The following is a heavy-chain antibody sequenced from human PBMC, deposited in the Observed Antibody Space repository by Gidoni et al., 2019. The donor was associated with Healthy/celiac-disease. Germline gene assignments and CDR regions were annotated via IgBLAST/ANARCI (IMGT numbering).Heavy chain of an antibody. Sequence: QVQLVQSGAEVKKPGASVKVSCKASGYTFNSYDINWVRQATGQGLEWMGWMNPNSGNTGYAQKFQGRVTMTRNTSISTAYMELSSLRSEDTAVYYCARLLKRGWLRSPHFDYWGQGTLVTVSS. CDR1: GYTFNSYD. CDR3: ARLLKRGWLRSPHFDY. D-gene: IGHD5-12*01. V-gene: IGHV1-8*01. CDR2: MNPNSGNT. J-gene: IGHJ4*02.